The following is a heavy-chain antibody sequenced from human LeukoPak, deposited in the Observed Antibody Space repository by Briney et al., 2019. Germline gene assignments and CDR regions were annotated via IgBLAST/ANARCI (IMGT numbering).Heavy chain of an antibody. CDR3: ATYRPGSSGYYHFDD. J-gene: IGHJ4*02. V-gene: IGHV4-59*08. CDR2: IYYSGNT. Sequence: SETLSLTCTVSGDSISSYYWSWIRQPPGKGLEWIGYIYYSGNTNYSPSLKSRVTISVDMSNNQFSLKLSSVTAADTAVYYCATYRPGSSGYYHFDDWGQGTLVTVSS. CDR1: GDSISSYY. D-gene: IGHD3-22*01.